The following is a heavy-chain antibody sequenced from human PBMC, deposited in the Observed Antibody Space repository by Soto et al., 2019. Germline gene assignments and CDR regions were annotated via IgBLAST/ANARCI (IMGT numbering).Heavy chain of an antibody. CDR3: ARYAHHYIKGPRGLDYYYYYGMDV. D-gene: IGHD2-2*02. Sequence: ASVKVSCKASGYTFTSYDISWVRQDPGQGLEWMGWISAYNGNTNYAQKLQGRVTMTTDTSTSTAYMELRSLRSDDTAVYYCARYAHHYIKGPRGLDYYYYYGMDVWGQGTTVTVSS. V-gene: IGHV1-18*01. CDR1: GYTFTSYD. J-gene: IGHJ6*02. CDR2: ISAYNGNT.